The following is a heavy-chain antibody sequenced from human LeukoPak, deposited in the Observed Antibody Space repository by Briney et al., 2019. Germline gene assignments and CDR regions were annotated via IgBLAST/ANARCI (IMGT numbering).Heavy chain of an antibody. D-gene: IGHD2-8*01. CDR3: ATAVWVNDAFDI. CDR1: GYTLTELS. V-gene: IGHV1-24*01. CDR2: FDPEDGET. Sequence: AASVKVSCKVSGYTLTELSMHWVRQAPGKGLEWMGGFDPEDGETIYAQKFQGRVTMTEDTSTDTAYMELSSLRSEDTAVYYCATAVWVNDAFDIWGQGTMVTVSS. J-gene: IGHJ3*02.